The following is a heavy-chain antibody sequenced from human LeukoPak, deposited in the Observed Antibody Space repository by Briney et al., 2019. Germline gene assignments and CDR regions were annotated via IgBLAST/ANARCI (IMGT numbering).Heavy chain of an antibody. Sequence: ASVKVSCKASGYTFTVYYIHWVRQAPGQGLEWMGWINPSSGGTNYAQKFQGRVTVTRDTSISTAYMDLSRLRSDDTAVYYCARAGVWDYSDSSGYHNAAFDIWGQGTMVTVSS. D-gene: IGHD3-22*01. CDR1: GYTFTVYY. J-gene: IGHJ3*02. V-gene: IGHV1-2*02. CDR2: INPSSGGT. CDR3: ARAGVWDYSDSSGYHNAAFDI.